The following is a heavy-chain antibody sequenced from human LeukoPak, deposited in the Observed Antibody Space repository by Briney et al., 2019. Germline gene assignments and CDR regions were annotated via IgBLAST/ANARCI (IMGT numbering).Heavy chain of an antibody. D-gene: IGHD2-15*01. Sequence: PSETLSLTCTVSGGSISSCYWSWIRQPPGKGLEWIGYIYYSGSTNYNPSLKSRVTISLDTSKNQFSLKLSSVTAADTAVYYCARDTPTAYCSGGSCYFDYWGQGTLVTVSS. V-gene: IGHV4-59*12. CDR1: GGSISSCY. J-gene: IGHJ4*02. CDR3: ARDTPTAYCSGGSCYFDY. CDR2: IYYSGST.